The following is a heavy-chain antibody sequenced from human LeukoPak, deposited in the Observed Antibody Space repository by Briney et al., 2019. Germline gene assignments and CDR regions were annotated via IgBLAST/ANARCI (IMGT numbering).Heavy chain of an antibody. J-gene: IGHJ4*02. Sequence: GGSLRLSCAASGFIFSSYDMTWVRQAPGKGLEWVANIKQDGSEKYYVDSVKGRFTISRDNAKNSLYLQMNSLRAEDTAMYYCARDSAGNDYWGQGTLVTVSS. CDR3: ARDSAGNDY. CDR2: IKQDGSEK. CDR1: GFIFSSYD. V-gene: IGHV3-7*01. D-gene: IGHD6-13*01.